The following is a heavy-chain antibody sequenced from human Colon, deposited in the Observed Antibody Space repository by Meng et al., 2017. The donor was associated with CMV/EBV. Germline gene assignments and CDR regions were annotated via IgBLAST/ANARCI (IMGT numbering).Heavy chain of an antibody. Sequence: GESLKISCKGSGYSFSSFWIGWVRQMPGKGLEWMGIIYPGDSDTRYSPAFQGQVTISADESLNTAYLQWSSLKPSDTAMYFCARLGVSSTYFDSWGQGTLVTVSS. D-gene: IGHD2-2*01. V-gene: IGHV5-51*01. J-gene: IGHJ4*02. CDR1: GYSFSSFW. CDR2: IYPGDSDT. CDR3: ARLGVSSTYFDS.